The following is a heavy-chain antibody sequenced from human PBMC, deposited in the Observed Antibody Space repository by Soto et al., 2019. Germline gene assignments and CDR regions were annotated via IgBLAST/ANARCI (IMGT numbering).Heavy chain of an antibody. CDR3: ARARRIAARSFDY. Sequence: SETLSLTCAVYGGSFSGYYWSWIRQPPGKGLEWIGEVNHSGSTNYNPSLKSRVTISVDTSKNQFSLKLSSVTAADTAVYYCARARRIAARSFDYWGQGTLVTVSS. V-gene: IGHV4-34*01. D-gene: IGHD6-6*01. J-gene: IGHJ4*02. CDR1: GGSFSGYY. CDR2: VNHSGST.